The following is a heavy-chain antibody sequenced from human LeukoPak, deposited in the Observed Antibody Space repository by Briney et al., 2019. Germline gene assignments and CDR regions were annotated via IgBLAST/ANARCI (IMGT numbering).Heavy chain of an antibody. Sequence: SETLSLTYTVSGGSVTDYYWSWIRQSPGKGLEWIGYTYYTGTSYNPSLKSRVTISADTSKNQFSLKLISVTAADTAVYYCASRKLGNDYWGQGTLVTVSS. V-gene: IGHV4-59*02. CDR1: GGSVTDYY. CDR3: ASRKLGNDY. D-gene: IGHD7-27*01. CDR2: TYYTGT. J-gene: IGHJ4*02.